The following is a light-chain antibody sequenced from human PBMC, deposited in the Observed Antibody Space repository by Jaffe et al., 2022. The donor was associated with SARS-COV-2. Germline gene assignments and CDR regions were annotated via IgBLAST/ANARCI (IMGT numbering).Light chain of an antibody. V-gene: IGKV1-39*01. CDR3: QQTYSTPT. J-gene: IGKJ1*01. CDR2: AAS. CDR1: QFINNY. Sequence: DIQMTQSPSSLSASVGDRVTITCRASQFINNYLNWYQQKPGKGPKLLIFAASSLQSGVPSRFSGSGSGTDFTLTITSLQPDDFATYYCQQTYSTPTFGQGTKVEIK.